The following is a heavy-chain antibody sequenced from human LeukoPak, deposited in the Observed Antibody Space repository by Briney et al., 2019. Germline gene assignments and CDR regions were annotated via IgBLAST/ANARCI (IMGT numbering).Heavy chain of an antibody. Sequence: ASVEVSCKASGYTFTSYGISWVRQAPGQGLEWMGWISAYNGNTNYAQKLQGRVTMTTDTSTSTAYMELRSLRSDDTAVHYCARDVRTMVRGAYYFDYWGQGTLVTVSS. CDR2: ISAYNGNT. D-gene: IGHD3-10*01. CDR3: ARDVRTMVRGAYYFDY. J-gene: IGHJ4*02. CDR1: GYTFTSYG. V-gene: IGHV1-18*01.